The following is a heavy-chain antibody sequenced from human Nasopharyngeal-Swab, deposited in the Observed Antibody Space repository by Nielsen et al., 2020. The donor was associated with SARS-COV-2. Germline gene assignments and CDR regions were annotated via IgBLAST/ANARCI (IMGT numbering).Heavy chain of an antibody. D-gene: IGHD2-15*01. J-gene: IGHJ4*02. Sequence: WIRQPPGKGLEWIGEINHSGSTNYNPSLKSRVTISVDTSKNQFSLKLSSVTAADTAVYYCAGFPYCSGGSCSNDYWGQGTLVTVSS. CDR3: AGFPYCSGGSCSNDY. V-gene: IGHV4-34*09. CDR2: INHSGST.